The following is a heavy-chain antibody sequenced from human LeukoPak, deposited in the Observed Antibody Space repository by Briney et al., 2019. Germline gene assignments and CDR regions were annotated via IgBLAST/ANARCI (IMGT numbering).Heavy chain of an antibody. CDR3: ARDFRTTGNLIHYYYYYMDV. D-gene: IGHD1-1*01. Sequence: PSETLSLTCTVSGGSISSYYWNWIRQPAGKGLEWIGRVYTSGSTNYNPSLKSRVTISVDTSKNQFSLKVSSVTAADTAVYYCARDFRTTGNLIHYYYYYMDVWGKGTTVTVSS. J-gene: IGHJ6*03. V-gene: IGHV4-4*07. CDR2: VYTSGST. CDR1: GGSISSYY.